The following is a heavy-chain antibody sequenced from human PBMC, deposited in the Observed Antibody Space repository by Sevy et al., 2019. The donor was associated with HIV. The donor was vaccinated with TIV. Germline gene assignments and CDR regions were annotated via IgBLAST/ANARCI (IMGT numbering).Heavy chain of an antibody. J-gene: IGHJ5*02. D-gene: IGHD3-22*01. CDR3: ARDTDYYDSSGYQGWFDP. V-gene: IGHV1-69*13. CDR1: GGTFSSYA. CDR2: IIPIFGTA. Sequence: SVKVSCKASGGTFSSYAISWVRQAPGQGLEWMGGIIPIFGTANYAQKFQGRVTITADESTSTAYMELSSLRSEDTAVYYCARDTDYYDSSGYQGWFDPWGQGTLVTVSS.